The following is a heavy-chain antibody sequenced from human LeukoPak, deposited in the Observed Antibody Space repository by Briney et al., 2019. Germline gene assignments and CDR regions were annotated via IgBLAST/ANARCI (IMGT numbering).Heavy chain of an antibody. CDR2: ICNSGST. V-gene: IGHV4-4*07. D-gene: IGHD6-19*01. J-gene: IGHJ4*02. CDR1: GGSISNYC. Sequence: PSETRSLTCTVSGGSISNYCWSCIRQPAGKGLEWIGRICNSGSTNYNPSLKSRVTMSVDASKNQFSLKLTAVTAADTAVYYCAEGGQWLRVWGQGTLVTVSS. CDR3: AEGGQWLRV.